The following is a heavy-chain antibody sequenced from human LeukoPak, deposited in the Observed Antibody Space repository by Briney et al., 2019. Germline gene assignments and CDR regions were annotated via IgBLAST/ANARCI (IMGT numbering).Heavy chain of an antibody. CDR3: ASNPPNTGDFYY. V-gene: IGHV1-8*01. CDR2: MSPNSGDT. J-gene: IGHJ4*02. CDR1: GYTFTNLD. Sequence: ASVKVSCKTSGYTFTNLDINWLRQAPGQGLEWMGWMSPNSGDTGYAQKFQGRVGMTRDTSISTAYMELSSLGSEDTAVYYCASNPPNTGDFYYWGLGSLVTVSS. D-gene: IGHD1-1*01.